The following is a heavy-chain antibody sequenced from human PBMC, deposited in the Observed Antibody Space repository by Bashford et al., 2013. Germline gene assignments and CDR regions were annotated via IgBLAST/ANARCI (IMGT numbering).Heavy chain of an antibody. Sequence: DMHWVRQAPGKGLEWVAMIWFDGSNKDYGDSVKGRFTISRDNSKNTLFLQMNSLRAEDTAVYYCARVIVMAGKEDHFDYWGQGTLVTVSS. CDR2: IWFDGSNK. CDR3: ARVIVMAGKEDHFDY. D-gene: IGHD6-19*01. CDR1: D. V-gene: IGHV3-33*01. J-gene: IGHJ4*02.